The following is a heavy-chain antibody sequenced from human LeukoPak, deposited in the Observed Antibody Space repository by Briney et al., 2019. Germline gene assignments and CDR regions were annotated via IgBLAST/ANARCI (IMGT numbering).Heavy chain of an antibody. V-gene: IGHV3-30*03. CDR3: EAYGDYDY. D-gene: IGHD4-17*01. Sequence: GRSLRLSCAASGFTFNNYVMHWVRQAPGKGLEWVAVISYDGSNKYYADSVKGRFTISRDNSKNTLYLQMNSLRAEDTAVYYCEAYGDYDYWGQGTLVTVSS. CDR1: GFTFNNYV. CDR2: ISYDGSNK. J-gene: IGHJ4*02.